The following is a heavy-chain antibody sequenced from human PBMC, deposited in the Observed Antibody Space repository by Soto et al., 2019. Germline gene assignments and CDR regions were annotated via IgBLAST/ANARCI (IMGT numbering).Heavy chain of an antibody. CDR3: ARDSGHYYGSGYNWFDP. D-gene: IGHD3-10*01. CDR2: IYYSGST. J-gene: IGHJ5*02. CDR1: GGSISSYY. Sequence: SETLSLTCTVSGGSISSYYWSWIRQPPGKGLEWIGYIYYSGSTNYNPSLKSRVTISVDTSKNQFSLKLSSVTAADTAVYYCARDSGHYYGSGYNWFDPWGQGTLVTVSS. V-gene: IGHV4-59*01.